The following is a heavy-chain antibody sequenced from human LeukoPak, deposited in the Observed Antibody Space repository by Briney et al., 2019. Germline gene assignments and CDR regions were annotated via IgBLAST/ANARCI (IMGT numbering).Heavy chain of an antibody. Sequence: SQTLSLTCAISGDSVSTNSAAWIWIRQSPSRGLEWLGRTYYRSKFYSDCSVSVKNRITINPDTSKNQFSLQLNSVTPEDTAVYYCARGTSAKNAFDVWGQGTLVTVSP. CDR1: GDSVSTNSAA. D-gene: IGHD3-10*01. V-gene: IGHV6-1*01. CDR3: ARGTSAKNAFDV. J-gene: IGHJ3*01. CDR2: TYYRSKFYS.